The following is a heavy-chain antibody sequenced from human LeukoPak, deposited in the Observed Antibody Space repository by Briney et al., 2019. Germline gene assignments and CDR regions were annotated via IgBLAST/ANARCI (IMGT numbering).Heavy chain of an antibody. J-gene: IGHJ6*02. CDR3: ARDSVYSGYPPQHYYYGMDV. CDR1: GGSISSSTYY. CDR2: VYYSESA. D-gene: IGHD5-12*01. V-gene: IGHV4-39*02. Sequence: SETLSLTCTVSGGSISSSTYYWAWIRQLPGKGLEWIGSVYYSESAYYSPSLQSRVSMSVDTSNNQFSLNVNSVTAADTAVYYCARDSVYSGYPPQHYYYGMDVWGQGTTVTVSS.